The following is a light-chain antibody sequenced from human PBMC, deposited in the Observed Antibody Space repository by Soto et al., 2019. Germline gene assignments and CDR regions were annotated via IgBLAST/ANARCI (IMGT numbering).Light chain of an antibody. CDR1: QSISSY. Sequence: DIQMTQSPSSLSASVGDRVTITCRASQSISSYLNWYQQKPGQAPKLLIYAASSLQSGVLSSFSGSGSGTDFTLTISSLQPEDFATYYCQQSYSTPSFGQGTKLEIK. J-gene: IGKJ2*01. CDR2: AAS. CDR3: QQSYSTPS. V-gene: IGKV1-39*01.